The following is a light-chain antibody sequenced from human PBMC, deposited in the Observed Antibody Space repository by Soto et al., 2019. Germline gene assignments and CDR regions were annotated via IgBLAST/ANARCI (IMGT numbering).Light chain of an antibody. CDR1: QSINSW. CDR3: QQYNSYSTT. J-gene: IGKJ1*01. Sequence: DIQMTQSPSTLSASIGDRVTITCRASQSINSWLAWYQQKPGKAPKLLIYKASTLESGVPSRFSGSGSGTEFTLTISCLQPDDFATYYCQQYNSYSTTFGQGTKVDIK. CDR2: KAS. V-gene: IGKV1-5*03.